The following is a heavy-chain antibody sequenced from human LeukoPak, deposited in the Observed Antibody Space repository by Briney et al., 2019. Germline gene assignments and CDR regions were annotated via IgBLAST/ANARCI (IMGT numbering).Heavy chain of an antibody. CDR1: GASIRSYY. V-gene: IGHV4-59*01. Sequence: SETLSLTCTVSGASIRSYYWSWIRQPPGKGLEWIGYISNSGSTDYNPSLKSRVTISVDTSKNDFSLKLSSVTAADTAVYYCARVTTVAGTLFYYYYMDVWGKGTTVTVSS. J-gene: IGHJ6*03. CDR3: ARVTTVAGTLFYYYYMDV. CDR2: ISNSGST. D-gene: IGHD6-19*01.